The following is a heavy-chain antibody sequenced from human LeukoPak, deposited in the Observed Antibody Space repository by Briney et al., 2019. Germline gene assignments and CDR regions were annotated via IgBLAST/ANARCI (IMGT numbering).Heavy chain of an antibody. CDR3: ASGMGMATIPYFQH. Sequence: PSETLSLTCTVSGGSVSSYYWSWIRQPPGKGLEWIGYIYYSGSTNYNPSLKSRVTISVDTSKNQFSLKLSSVTAADTAVYYCASGMGMATIPYFQHWGQGTLVTVSS. CDR1: GGSVSSYY. D-gene: IGHD5-24*01. J-gene: IGHJ1*01. V-gene: IGHV4-59*02. CDR2: IYYSGST.